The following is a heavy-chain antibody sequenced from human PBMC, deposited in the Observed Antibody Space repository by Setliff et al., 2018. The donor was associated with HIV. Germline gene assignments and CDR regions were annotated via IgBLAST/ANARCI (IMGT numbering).Heavy chain of an antibody. Sequence: SETLSLTCTVSGGSISSYYWSWIRQPPGKGLEWIGYIYTSGSTNYNPSLKSRVTISVDTSKNQFSLKLSSVTAADTAVYYCARADCSGGSCYSDYWGQGTLVTVSS. CDR3: ARADCSGGSCYSDY. J-gene: IGHJ4*02. D-gene: IGHD2-15*01. CDR2: IYTSGST. V-gene: IGHV4-4*08. CDR1: GGSISSYY.